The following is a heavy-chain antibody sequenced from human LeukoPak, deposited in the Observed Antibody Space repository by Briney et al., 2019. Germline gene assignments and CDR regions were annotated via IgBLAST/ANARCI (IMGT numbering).Heavy chain of an antibody. J-gene: IGHJ3*01. D-gene: IGHD2-15*01. CDR2: ISPSGAST. CDR3: ARGSSRGPRDAFDF. CDR1: GYTFTCYY. V-gene: IGHV1-46*01. Sequence: GASVKVSCKASGYTFTCYYVHWVRQAPGQGLEWMGIISPSGASTSYAQKFQGRVTMTRDMSTSTVYMELSSLISEDTAVYYCARGSSRGPRDAFDFWGQGTMVTLSS.